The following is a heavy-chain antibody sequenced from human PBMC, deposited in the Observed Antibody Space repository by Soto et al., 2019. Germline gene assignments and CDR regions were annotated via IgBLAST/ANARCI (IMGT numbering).Heavy chain of an antibody. CDR2: IIPIFGTA. CDR3: ARGKGSGYDFWSGYYVFDY. Sequence: SVKVSCKASGGTFSSYAISWVRQAPGQGLEWMGGIIPIFGTANYAQKFQGRVTITADESTSTAYMELSSLRSEGTAVYYCARGKGSGYDFWSGYYVFDYWGQGTLVTVSS. J-gene: IGHJ4*02. CDR1: GGTFSSYA. V-gene: IGHV1-69*13. D-gene: IGHD3-3*01.